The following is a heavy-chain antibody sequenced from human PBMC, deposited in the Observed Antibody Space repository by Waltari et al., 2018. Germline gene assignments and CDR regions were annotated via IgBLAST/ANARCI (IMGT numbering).Heavy chain of an antibody. CDR1: GDIFSSYA. CDR2: IIPMFNLT. J-gene: IGHJ3*01. Sequence: QVQLVQSGAEVKKPGSSLNVSCKVSGDIFSSYAINWVRQAPGRGHEWIGGIIPMFNLTTYARRFQKRVTIIAGASSDTAYMQLRDLRADDTALYFCAREFASGWTGAFDLWGQGTRLTV. D-gene: IGHD6-19*01. V-gene: IGHV1-69*12. CDR3: AREFASGWTGAFDL.